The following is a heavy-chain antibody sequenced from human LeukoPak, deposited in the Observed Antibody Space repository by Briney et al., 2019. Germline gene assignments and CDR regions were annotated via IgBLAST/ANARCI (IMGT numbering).Heavy chain of an antibody. J-gene: IGHJ4*02. CDR3: AGGYEYYFDY. Sequence: SETLSLTCAVYGGSFSGYYWSWIRQPPGKGLEWIGEINHSGSTNYNPSLKSRVTISVDTSKNQFSLKLSSVTAADTAAYYCAGGYEYYFDYWGQGTLVTVSS. V-gene: IGHV4-34*01. D-gene: IGHD5-12*01. CDR2: INHSGST. CDR1: GGSFSGYY.